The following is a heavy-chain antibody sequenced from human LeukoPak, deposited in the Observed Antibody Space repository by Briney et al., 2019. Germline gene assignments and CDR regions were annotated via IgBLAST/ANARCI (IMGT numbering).Heavy chain of an antibody. D-gene: IGHD6-13*01. CDR2: IDPDGSST. V-gene: IGHV3-74*01. Sequence: QPGGSLRLSCAASGFTFGTYWMHWVRQTPGKGLVWVSRIDPDGSSTTYADSVKGRFTISRDNAKNSLYLQMNSLRAEDTAVYYCARDSSWYDYWGQGTLVTVSS. CDR3: ARDSSWYDY. J-gene: IGHJ4*02. CDR1: GFTFGTYW.